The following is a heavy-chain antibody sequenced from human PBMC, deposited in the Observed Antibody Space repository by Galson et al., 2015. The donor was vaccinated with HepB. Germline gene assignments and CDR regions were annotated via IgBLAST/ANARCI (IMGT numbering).Heavy chain of an antibody. CDR3: SRDDGGGRVYY. CDR2: INQDGSVK. Sequence: SLRLSCAASGFSYSSYWMSWVRQPPGKGLEWVANINQDGSVKNYVESVKGRFTISRDNAKNSLYLQMNSLTDEDTAVYYCSRDDGGGRVYYWGQGTLVTVSS. CDR1: GFSYSSYW. J-gene: IGHJ4*02. D-gene: IGHD4-23*01. V-gene: IGHV3-7*01.